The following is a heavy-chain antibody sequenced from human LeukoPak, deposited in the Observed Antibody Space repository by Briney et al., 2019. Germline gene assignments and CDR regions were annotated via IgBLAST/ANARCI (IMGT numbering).Heavy chain of an antibody. CDR3: AKVSRAGPYYYYMDV. V-gene: IGHV3-30*02. CDR2: IRYDGNSK. Sequence: PGGSLGLSCTASAFIISSYGMHWVRQAPGKGLEWVAFIRYDGNSKYYADSVRGRFTISRDNSQNTLYLQMNSLRREDTAVYYCAKVSRAGPYYYYMDVWGKGTAVTVSS. J-gene: IGHJ6*03. CDR1: AFIISSYG. D-gene: IGHD2-2*01.